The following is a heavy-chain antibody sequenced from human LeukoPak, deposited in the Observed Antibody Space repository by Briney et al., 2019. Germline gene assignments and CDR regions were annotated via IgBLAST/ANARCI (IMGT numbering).Heavy chain of an antibody. Sequence: GGSLRLSCAASGFAFSSYSMKWVRQAPGKGLEWVSQISSSSSSISYADSVKGRFTISRDNGKNSLYLQMNSLRAGDTAVYYCATESSRSSAFWGQGTLVTVSS. V-gene: IGHV3-48*01. CDR2: ISSSSSSI. J-gene: IGHJ4*02. CDR3: ATESSRSSAF. CDR1: GFAFSSYS. D-gene: IGHD6-6*01.